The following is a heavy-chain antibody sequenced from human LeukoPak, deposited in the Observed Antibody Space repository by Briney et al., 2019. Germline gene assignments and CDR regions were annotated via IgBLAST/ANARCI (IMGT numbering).Heavy chain of an antibody. Sequence: GGAPRLSFAAPGFPFSRYSMKMVRPAPGEGVGWGLYISSSSSTIYYADSVKGRFTISRDNSKNTLYLQMNSLRAEDTAVYYCAKDRLVRVEDPLIDYWGQGTLVTVSS. CDR1: GFPFSRYS. V-gene: IGHV3-48*01. J-gene: IGHJ4*02. D-gene: IGHD6-19*01. CDR3: AKDRLVRVEDPLIDY. CDR2: ISSSSSTI.